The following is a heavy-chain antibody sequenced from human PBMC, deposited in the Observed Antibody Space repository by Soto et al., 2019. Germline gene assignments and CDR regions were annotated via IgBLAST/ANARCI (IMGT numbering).Heavy chain of an antibody. CDR3: AMPGAVAGTYFDY. CDR1: GYTFTSYA. V-gene: IGHV1-3*01. J-gene: IGHJ4*02. D-gene: IGHD6-19*01. Sequence: QVQLVQSGAEVKKPGASVKVSCKASGYTFTSYAMHWVRQAPGQRLEWMGWINAGNGNTKYSQKLQGRVTITRDTSASTAYMELSSLRSEDTAVYYCAMPGAVAGTYFDYWGQGTLVTVSS. CDR2: INAGNGNT.